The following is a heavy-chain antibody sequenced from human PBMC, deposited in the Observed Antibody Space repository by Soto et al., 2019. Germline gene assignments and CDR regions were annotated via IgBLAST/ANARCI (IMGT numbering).Heavy chain of an antibody. CDR1: GYNFASYW. V-gene: IGHV5-51*01. CDR3: ARRVDCGGDCYGGFDP. J-gene: IGHJ5*02. Sequence: PGESLKISCEASGYNFASYWIGWVRQMPGKGLEWMGVIYPGDSNARYSPSFQGQVTISADKSISTAYLQWNSLKASDTAIYYCARRVDCGGDCYGGFDPWGQGTLGTGSS. CDR2: IYPGDSNA. D-gene: IGHD2-21*02.